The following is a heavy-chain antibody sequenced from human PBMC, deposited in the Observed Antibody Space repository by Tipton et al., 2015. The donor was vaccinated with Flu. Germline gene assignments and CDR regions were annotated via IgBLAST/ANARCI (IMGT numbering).Heavy chain of an antibody. CDR1: GGSISTINYY. CDR2: IFHSGNT. J-gene: IGHJ4*02. V-gene: IGHV4-39*07. Sequence: LRLSCTVSGGSISTINYYWGWIRQPPGKGLEWIGKIFHSGNTYYNPSLKSRVTISVDKSKNQFSLNLSSVTAADTAVYYCAKEVVVPATRFDTWGQGTQVTV. D-gene: IGHD2-15*01. CDR3: AKEVVVPATRFDT.